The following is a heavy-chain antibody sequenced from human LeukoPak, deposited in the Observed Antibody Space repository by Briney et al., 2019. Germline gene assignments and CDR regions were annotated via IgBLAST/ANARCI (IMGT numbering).Heavy chain of an antibody. J-gene: IGHJ4*02. D-gene: IGHD3-16*02. Sequence: PSETLSLTCTVSSGSITNYYWNWIRQPPGKGLEWIGEINHSGSTNYNPSLKSRVTISVDTSKNQFSLKLSSVTAADTAVYYCARGGLRLGELSLSIDYWGQGTLVTVSS. CDR2: INHSGST. V-gene: IGHV4-34*01. CDR1: SGSITNYY. CDR3: ARGGLRLGELSLSIDY.